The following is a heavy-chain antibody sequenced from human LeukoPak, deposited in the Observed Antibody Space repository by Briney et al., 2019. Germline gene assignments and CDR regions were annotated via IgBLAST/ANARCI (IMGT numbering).Heavy chain of an antibody. CDR2: ISGSGGTT. Sequence: GGSLRLSCAASGFTFGSYAMTWVRQAPGKGLEWVSAISGSGGTTYYADSVKGRFTISRDNSKNTLYLQMNSLRADDTAVYYCARGLQEYTYGFDYWGQGTLVTVSS. CDR1: GFTFGSYA. CDR3: ARGLQEYTYGFDY. D-gene: IGHD5-18*01. V-gene: IGHV3-23*01. J-gene: IGHJ4*02.